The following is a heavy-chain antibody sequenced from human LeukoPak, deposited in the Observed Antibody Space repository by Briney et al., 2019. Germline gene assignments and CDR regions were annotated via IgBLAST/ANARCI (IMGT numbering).Heavy chain of an antibody. CDR2: IRYDGSNK. Sequence: GGSLTLSCAASGFTFSSYDMHWVRQAPGKGLEWVAFIRYDGSNKYYADSVKGRFTISRDNSKNTLYLQMNSLRAEDTAVYYCARNSYDGSTFDYWGQGTLVTVSS. CDR1: GFTFSSYD. D-gene: IGHD5-18*01. V-gene: IGHV3-30*02. J-gene: IGHJ4*02. CDR3: ARNSYDGSTFDY.